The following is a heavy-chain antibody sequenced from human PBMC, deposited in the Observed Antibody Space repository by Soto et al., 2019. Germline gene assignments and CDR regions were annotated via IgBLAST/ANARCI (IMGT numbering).Heavy chain of an antibody. J-gene: IGHJ6*02. CDR2: IGTAGDT. CDR3: ARVSYYGSGSYFNIHYGMDV. V-gene: IGHV3-13*01. D-gene: IGHD3-10*01. Sequence: PGGSLRLSCAASGFTFSSYDMHWVRQATGKGLEWVSAIGTAGDTYYPGSVKGRFTISRENAKNSLYLQMNSLRAEDTAVYYCARVSYYGSGSYFNIHYGMDVWGQGPTVTVSS. CDR1: GFTFSSYD.